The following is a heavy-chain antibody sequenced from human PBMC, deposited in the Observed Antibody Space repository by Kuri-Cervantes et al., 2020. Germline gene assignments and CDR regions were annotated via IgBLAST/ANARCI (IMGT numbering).Heavy chain of an antibody. CDR1: GGSFSGYY. D-gene: IGHD3-22*01. CDR2: INHNGNT. Sequence: GSLRLSCAVYGGSFSGYYWSWIRQSPGKGLEWIGEINHNGNTNNSPSLKSRITISVDTSKNQFSLKLSSVTAADTAVYYCARGKRTYYYDSSGYYHWGQGTLVTVSS. J-gene: IGHJ1*01. V-gene: IGHV4-34*01. CDR3: ARGKRTYYYDSSGYYH.